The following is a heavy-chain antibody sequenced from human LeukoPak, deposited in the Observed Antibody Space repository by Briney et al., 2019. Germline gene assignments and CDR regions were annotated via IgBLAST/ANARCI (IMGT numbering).Heavy chain of an antibody. D-gene: IGHD4-17*01. CDR2: ISANSVNT. J-gene: IGHJ4*02. Sequence: GASVKVSCKASGYTFSSYGLSWVRQAPGQGLEGMGWISANSVNTSYAQKLQGRLTMTTDTSTSTADMELRSLRSDDRAVYCGARDLASAGDFPQYYFDYWGQGTLVTVSS. V-gene: IGHV1-18*01. CDR3: ARDLASAGDFPQYYFDY. CDR1: GYTFSSYG.